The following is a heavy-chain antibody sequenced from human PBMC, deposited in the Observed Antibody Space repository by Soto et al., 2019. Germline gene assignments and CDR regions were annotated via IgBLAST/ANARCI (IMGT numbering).Heavy chain of an antibody. Sequence: GGTLRLSCAASGFTFSSYALHWVRQAPGKGLEWVAVISYDGINKYYADSVKGRFTISRDKSKNTLYLLMNSLRAEDTAVYYCARDEIAAALSGMDVWGQGTTVTVSS. CDR3: ARDEIAAALSGMDV. J-gene: IGHJ6*02. V-gene: IGHV3-30-3*01. CDR1: GFTFSSYA. D-gene: IGHD6-13*01. CDR2: ISYDGINK.